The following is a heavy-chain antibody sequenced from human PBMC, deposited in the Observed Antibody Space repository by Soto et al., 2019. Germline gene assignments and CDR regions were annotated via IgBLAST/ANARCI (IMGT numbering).Heavy chain of an antibody. CDR1: GYTFTGYY. Sequence: GASVKVSCKASGYTFTGYYMHWVRQAPGRGLEWMGWINPNSGGTNYAQKFQGWVTMTRDTSISTAYMELSRLRSDDTAVYYCAISIAVAGTHDGMDVWGQGTMLSGS. CDR2: INPNSGGT. CDR3: AISIAVAGTHDGMDV. D-gene: IGHD6-19*01. V-gene: IGHV1-2*04. J-gene: IGHJ6*02.